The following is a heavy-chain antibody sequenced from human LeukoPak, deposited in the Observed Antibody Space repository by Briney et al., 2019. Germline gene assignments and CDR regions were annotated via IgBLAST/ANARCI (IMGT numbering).Heavy chain of an antibody. CDR3: AREKDGYSSGWLDY. J-gene: IGHJ4*02. CDR2: IIPSDGFT. D-gene: IGHD6-19*01. Sequence: GASVKVSCKASGYTFSSYYVHWVRQAPGQGLEWMGMIIPSDGFTSYAQKFQGRVTMTRDTSISTAYMELSRLRSDDTAVYYCAREKDGYSSGWLDYWGQGTLVTVSS. V-gene: IGHV1-2*02. CDR1: GYTFSSYY.